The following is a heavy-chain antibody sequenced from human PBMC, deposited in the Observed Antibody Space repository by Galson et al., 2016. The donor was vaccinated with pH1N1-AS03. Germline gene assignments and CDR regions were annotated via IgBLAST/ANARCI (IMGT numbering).Heavy chain of an antibody. V-gene: IGHV3-11*01. CDR2: ITSSGGSGSTI. D-gene: IGHD3-9*01. CDR3: ARGWYDIWTGYLVDPFDF. CDR1: GFTFGDYY. J-gene: IGHJ4*02. Sequence: SMRLSCAASGFTFGDYYMSWIRQAPGKGLEWISCITSSGGSGSTIYYADPVKGRFTISRDNAKNSLYLQRNSLRGDDTAVYFCARGWYDIWTGYLVDPFDFWGQGTLVSVSS.